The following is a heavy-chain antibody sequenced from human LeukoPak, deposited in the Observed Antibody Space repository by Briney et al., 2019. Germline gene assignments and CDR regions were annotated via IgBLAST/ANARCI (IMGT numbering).Heavy chain of an antibody. CDR2: IGSSGSTI. V-gene: IGHV3-48*03. CDR1: GFSFSRYD. Sequence: GGSLRLSCAASGFSFSRYDMNWVRQAPGKGLEWVSYIGSSGSTIYYADSVKGRFTISRDNAKNSLYLQMNSLRAEDTAVYYCARGDEEGLDPWGQGTLVTVSS. CDR3: ARGDEEGLDP. J-gene: IGHJ5*02.